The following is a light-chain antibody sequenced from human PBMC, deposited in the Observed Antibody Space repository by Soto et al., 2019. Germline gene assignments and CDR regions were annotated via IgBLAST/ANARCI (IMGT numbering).Light chain of an antibody. Sequence: EIEVTQYPSSLSESAGDRVTITCRASQGINTYLNWYQQKPGKAPKLLIYAASSLQSGVPSRFSGSGSGTDFTLTISSLQPEDFATYYCQQSYSTPITSGQGTRLEI. CDR1: QGINTY. CDR2: AAS. J-gene: IGKJ5*01. CDR3: QQSYSTPIT. V-gene: IGKV1-39*01.